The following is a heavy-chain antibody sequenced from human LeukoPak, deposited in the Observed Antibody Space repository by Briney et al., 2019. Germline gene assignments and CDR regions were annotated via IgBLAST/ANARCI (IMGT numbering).Heavy chain of an antibody. CDR3: ARETSESFET. Sequence: SVKVSCKSFGYTFSDNYIQWVRQAPGQGLEWMGWIHPNRGDTNYGQKFQGRVTMTRDTSISTAYLELSRLTYDDTAVYYCARETSESFETWGQGTLVTVSS. CDR2: IHPNRGDT. CDR1: GYTFSDNY. D-gene: IGHD1-26*01. J-gene: IGHJ5*02. V-gene: IGHV1-2*02.